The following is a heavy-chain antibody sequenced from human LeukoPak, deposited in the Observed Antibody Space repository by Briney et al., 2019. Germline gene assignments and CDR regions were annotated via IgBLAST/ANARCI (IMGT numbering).Heavy chain of an antibody. Sequence: QAGGSLRLSCAASGFTFSSYEMNWVRQAPEKGLECVSYISSSGGTISYADSVKGRFTISRDNAKNALYLQMNSLRAEDTANYYCARGGNWFDPWGQGTLVTVSS. V-gene: IGHV3-48*03. D-gene: IGHD3-16*01. CDR3: ARGGNWFDP. J-gene: IGHJ5*02. CDR2: ISSSGGTI. CDR1: GFTFSSYE.